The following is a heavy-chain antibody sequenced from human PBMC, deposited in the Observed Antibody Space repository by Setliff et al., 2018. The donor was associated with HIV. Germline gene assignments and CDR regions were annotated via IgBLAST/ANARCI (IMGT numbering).Heavy chain of an antibody. D-gene: IGHD1-7*01. V-gene: IGHV4-4*09. Sequence: PSETLFLTCAVSGDSIGTYSWHWLRQPPGKGLEWIGYIYGSGSTGYNPSLTSRVTMSTDTPNNRFALKLTSVTAADTAVYYCAKRAVQDGTVTSSNWFESWGQGTLVTVSS. CDR3: AKRAVQDGTVTSSNWFES. J-gene: IGHJ5*01. CDR2: IYGSGST. CDR1: GDSIGTYS.